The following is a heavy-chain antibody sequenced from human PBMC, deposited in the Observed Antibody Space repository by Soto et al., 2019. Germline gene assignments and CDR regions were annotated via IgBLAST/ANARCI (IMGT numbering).Heavy chain of an antibody. D-gene: IGHD4-17*01. CDR3: AHPRGYGVFDAYDF. CDR1: GFTFSSYW. V-gene: IGHV3-7*03. J-gene: IGHJ3*01. CDR2: IKQDGSEK. Sequence: GGSLRLSCAASGFTFSSYWMSWVRQAPGKGLEWVANIKQDGSEKYYVDSVKGRFTISRDNAKNSLYLQMNNLRAEDTAVYYCAHPRGYGVFDAYDFWGQGAMVTVSS.